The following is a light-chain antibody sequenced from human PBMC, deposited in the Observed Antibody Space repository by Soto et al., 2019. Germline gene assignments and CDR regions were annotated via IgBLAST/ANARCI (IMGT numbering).Light chain of an antibody. J-gene: IGLJ2*01. Sequence: QSVLTQPPSVSGAPGQRVSISCTGTSSNIGAGYDVHWYQHLPGTAPKLLIFGDINRPSGVPDRFSGSKSGTSASLAITGLQAEDGADYYCQSYDSSLSISVFGGGTKLTVL. CDR1: SSNIGAGYD. CDR2: GDI. V-gene: IGLV1-40*01. CDR3: QSYDSSLSISV.